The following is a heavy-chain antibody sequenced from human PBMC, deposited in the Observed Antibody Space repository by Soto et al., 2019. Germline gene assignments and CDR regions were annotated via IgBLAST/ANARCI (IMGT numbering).Heavy chain of an antibody. CDR2: ISAYNGNT. CDR1: GYTFTSYG. CDR3: ARDRIVRYYDSSGYYFDY. Sequence: GASVKVSCKASGYTFTSYGISWVRQAPGQGLEWMGWISAYNGNTNYAQKLQGRVTMTTDTSTSTAYMELRSLRSDDTAVYYCARDRIVRYYDSSGYYFDYWGQGTLVTVSS. D-gene: IGHD3-22*01. J-gene: IGHJ4*02. V-gene: IGHV1-18*01.